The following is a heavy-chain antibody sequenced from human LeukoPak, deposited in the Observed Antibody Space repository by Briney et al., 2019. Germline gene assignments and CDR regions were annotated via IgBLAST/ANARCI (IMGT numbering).Heavy chain of an antibody. CDR2: IYYSGST. J-gene: IGHJ4*02. Sequence: PSATLSLTCTVSGGSISSYYWSWIRQPPGKGPEWIGYIYYSGSTNYNPSLKSRVTISVDTSKNQFSLKLSSVTAADTAVYYCARVGGWNYYGSGSYFDYWGQGTLVTVSS. CDR3: ARVGGWNYYGSGSYFDY. V-gene: IGHV4-59*01. D-gene: IGHD3-10*01. CDR1: GGSISSYY.